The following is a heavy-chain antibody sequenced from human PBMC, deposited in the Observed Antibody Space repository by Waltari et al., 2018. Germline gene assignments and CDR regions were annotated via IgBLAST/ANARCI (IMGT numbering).Heavy chain of an antibody. Sequence: VQLEESGPGLVKPSETLSLTCSVSGSSISSGSSWGWIRPAPGKGLEWIGSIYHSGSTYYKPSLKSRVTIAVDTSKNQFSLRLRSVTAADTAVYYCARDQYDFWSGYYYWYFDLWGRGTLVTVSS. J-gene: IGHJ2*01. CDR2: IYHSGST. CDR1: GSSISSGSS. D-gene: IGHD3-3*01. V-gene: IGHV4-38-2*02. CDR3: ARDQYDFWSGYYYWYFDL.